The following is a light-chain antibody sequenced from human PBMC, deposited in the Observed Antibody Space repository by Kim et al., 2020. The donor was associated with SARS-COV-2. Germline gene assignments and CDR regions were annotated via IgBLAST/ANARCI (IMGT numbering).Light chain of an antibody. CDR2: NHN. Sequence: QSVLTQPPSASGTPGQRVTISCSGSSSNIGSNYVYWYQELPGTAPQVLIYNHNQRPSGVPDRFSGSKSGTSASLAISGLRSEDEAGYYCAAWDDSLSGVVFGGGTQLTVL. CDR3: AAWDDSLSGVV. J-gene: IGLJ2*01. V-gene: IGLV1-47*02. CDR1: SSNIGSNY.